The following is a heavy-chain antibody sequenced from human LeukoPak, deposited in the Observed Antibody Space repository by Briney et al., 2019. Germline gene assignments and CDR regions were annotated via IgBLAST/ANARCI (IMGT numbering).Heavy chain of an antibody. CDR3: ARGLAGNYFDY. CDR1: GGSFSGYY. Sequence: SETLFLTCAVYGGSFSGYYWSWIRQPPGKGLEWIGEINHSGSTNYNPSLKSRVTISVDTSKNQFSLKLSSVTAADTAVYYCARGLAGNYFDYWGQGTLVTVSS. D-gene: IGHD7-27*01. V-gene: IGHV4-34*01. CDR2: INHSGST. J-gene: IGHJ4*02.